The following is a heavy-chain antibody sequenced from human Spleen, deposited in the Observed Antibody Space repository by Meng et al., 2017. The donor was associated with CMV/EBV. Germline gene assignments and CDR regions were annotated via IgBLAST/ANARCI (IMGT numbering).Heavy chain of an antibody. CDR2: ISSTSTYI. D-gene: IGHD4/OR15-4a*01. V-gene: IGHV3-21*01. Sequence: ESLKISCAASGFTFSTYKMTWVRQAPGKGLDWVSSISSTSTYIYYADSVKGRFTISRDNAKNSLYLQMNSLRADDTAVYYCARGASGDYWGQGILVTVSS. CDR1: GFTFSTYK. J-gene: IGHJ4*02. CDR3: ARGASGDY.